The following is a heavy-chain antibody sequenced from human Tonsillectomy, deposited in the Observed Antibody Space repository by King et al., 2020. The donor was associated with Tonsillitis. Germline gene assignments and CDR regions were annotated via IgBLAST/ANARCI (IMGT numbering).Heavy chain of an antibody. J-gene: IGHJ5*02. CDR3: AREGPDNWFDP. V-gene: IGHV3-53*04. CDR1: GFTVSSNY. CDR2: IYSSGST. Sequence: VQLVESGGGLVQPGGSLRLSCAASGFTVSSNYMSWVRQAPGKGLEWVSVIYSSGSTYYAVSVKGRFTVSRHNSKNTLYLQMNSLRAEDTAVYYCAREGPDNWFDPWGQGTLVTVSS.